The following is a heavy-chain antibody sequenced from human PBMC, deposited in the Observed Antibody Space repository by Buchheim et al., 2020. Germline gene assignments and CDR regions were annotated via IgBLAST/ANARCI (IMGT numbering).Heavy chain of an antibody. J-gene: IGHJ2*01. CDR1: GYNFAKYW. V-gene: IGHV5-51*01. CDR3: ARENWYLDF. CDR2: TYPDDSQT. Sequence: EVQLVQSGAEVKMPGESLKISCQASGYNFAKYWIAWVRQMPGKGLEWVSITYPDDSQTTYSPSFQGQVTVSVDKSINPVYLQWSSLKASDTAIYFCARENWYLDFWGRGTL.